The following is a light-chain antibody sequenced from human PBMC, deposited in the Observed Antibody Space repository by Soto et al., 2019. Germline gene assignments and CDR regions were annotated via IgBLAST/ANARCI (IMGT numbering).Light chain of an antibody. V-gene: IGKV3-15*01. Sequence: EIVMTQSPATLSVSPWERATLSCRASQSVSSDLAWYHQKPGQAPRLLIYGASTRATGIPARFSGSGSGTEFTLTISSLQSEDFATYYCQQYYSYPRTFGQGTKVDIK. CDR1: QSVSSD. J-gene: IGKJ1*01. CDR3: QQYYSYPRT. CDR2: GAS.